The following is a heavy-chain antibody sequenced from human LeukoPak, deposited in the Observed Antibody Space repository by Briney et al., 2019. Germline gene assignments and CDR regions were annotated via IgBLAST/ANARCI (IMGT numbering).Heavy chain of an antibody. Sequence: GGSLRLSCAASGFTLSSYAMSWVRQAPGKGLEWVSAISGSGGSTYYADSVKGRFTISRDNSKNTLYLQMNSLRAEDTAVYYCAKVNYGSGSYYRGAFDIWGQGTMVTVSS. J-gene: IGHJ3*02. CDR1: GFTLSSYA. V-gene: IGHV3-23*01. CDR2: ISGSGGST. CDR3: AKVNYGSGSYYRGAFDI. D-gene: IGHD3-10*01.